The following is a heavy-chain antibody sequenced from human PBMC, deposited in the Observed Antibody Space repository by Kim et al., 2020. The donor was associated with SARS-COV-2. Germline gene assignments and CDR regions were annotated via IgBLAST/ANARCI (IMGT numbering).Heavy chain of an antibody. Sequence: SETLSLTCAVYGGSFSGYYWSWIRQPPGKGLEWIGEINHSGSTNYNPSLKSRVTISVDTSKNQFSLKLSSVTAADTAVYYCARGRDYYNGSGSYYKGSNWFDPWGQGTLVTVSS. D-gene: IGHD3-10*01. J-gene: IGHJ5*02. CDR3: ARGRDYYNGSGSYYKGSNWFDP. CDR2: INHSGST. CDR1: GGSFSGYY. V-gene: IGHV4-34*01.